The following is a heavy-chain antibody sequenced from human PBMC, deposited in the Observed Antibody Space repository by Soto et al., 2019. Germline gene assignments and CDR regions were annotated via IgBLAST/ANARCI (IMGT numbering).Heavy chain of an antibody. CDR3: ARELNTDPSAYYSFAY. CDR2: VSTNNADT. J-gene: IGHJ4*02. D-gene: IGHD3-22*01. V-gene: IGHV1-18*01. CDR1: GYTFTAYG. Sequence: EASVKVCCKTSGYTFTAYGLAWLRQAPGQRPEWMGWVSTNNADTNYAQKFQGRVTMTTETSTRTTYMELRSLRSDDTAVYYCARELNTDPSAYYSFAYWGQGTLVTVSS.